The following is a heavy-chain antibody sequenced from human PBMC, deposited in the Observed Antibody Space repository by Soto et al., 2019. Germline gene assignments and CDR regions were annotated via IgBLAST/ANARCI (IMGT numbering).Heavy chain of an antibody. CDR1: GGSISSYY. Sequence: PSETLSLTCTVSGGSISSYYWSWIRQPPGKGLEWIGYIYYSGSTNYNPSLKSRVTISVDTSKNQFSLKLSSVTAADTAVYYCARHLGYNSSGHYGNWFVPWGQGTLVTAPQ. J-gene: IGHJ5*02. D-gene: IGHD3-22*01. CDR2: IYYSGST. CDR3: ARHLGYNSSGHYGNWFVP. V-gene: IGHV4-59*08.